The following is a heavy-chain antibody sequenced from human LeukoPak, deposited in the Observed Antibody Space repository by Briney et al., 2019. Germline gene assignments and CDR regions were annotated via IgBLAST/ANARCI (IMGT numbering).Heavy chain of an antibody. J-gene: IGHJ6*03. Sequence: PGGSLRLSCAASGFTFSTYWMHWVRQAPGKGLVWVSRINSDGSSTHYADSVKGRFTISRDNAKDTLYLQMNSLRAEDTAVYYCSREMGNYYYYMDVWGKGTTVTVSS. CDR2: INSDGSST. CDR1: GFTFSTYW. V-gene: IGHV3-74*01. D-gene: IGHD5-24*01. CDR3: SREMGNYYYYMDV.